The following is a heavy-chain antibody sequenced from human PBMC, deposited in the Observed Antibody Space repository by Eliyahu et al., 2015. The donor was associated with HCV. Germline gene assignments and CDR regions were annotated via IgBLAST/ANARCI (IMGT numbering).Heavy chain of an antibody. CDR3: ARGVTKSPNAFDI. D-gene: IGHD2-2*01. CDR1: GXTFTGYY. Sequence: QVQLVQSGAAVTKPGASVRVSCXASGXTFTGYYLHWVRQAPGQGLEWMGWINPNGGGTSYAQKFQGSVTMTRDTSISTAYMELSGLRYDDTAVYYCARGVTKSPNAFDIWGQGTMVTVSS. V-gene: IGHV1-2*02. J-gene: IGHJ3*02. CDR2: INPNGGGT.